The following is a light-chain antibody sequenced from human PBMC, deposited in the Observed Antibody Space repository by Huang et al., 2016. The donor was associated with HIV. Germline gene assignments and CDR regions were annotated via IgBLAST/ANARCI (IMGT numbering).Light chain of an antibody. V-gene: IGKV3-15*01. J-gene: IGKJ1*01. CDR3: QQYNNWPRT. CDR2: GAS. Sequence: EIVMTQSPATLSVSPGERATLSCRASQSVNSNLAWYQQKPGHAPRLLIYGASTRATGIPARFSGSGSGTEFTLTISSLQSEDFAVYYCQQYNNWPRTFGQGTKVEI. CDR1: QSVNSN.